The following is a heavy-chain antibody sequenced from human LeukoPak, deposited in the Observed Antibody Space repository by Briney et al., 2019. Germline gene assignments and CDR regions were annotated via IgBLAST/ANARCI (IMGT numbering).Heavy chain of an antibody. CDR1: GFTFSTYG. J-gene: IGHJ4*02. CDR2: IGATGGLI. Sequence: PWGSLRLSCAASGFTFSTYGMAWVRQVPGNRLEWVSSIGATGGLISYADSVKGRFTVSSSDKTFYLQMNSLRAEDTAVYFCAAKILGSAPFDFWGQGTLVTVSA. D-gene: IGHD3-10*01. CDR3: AAKILGSAPFDF. V-gene: IGHV3-23*01.